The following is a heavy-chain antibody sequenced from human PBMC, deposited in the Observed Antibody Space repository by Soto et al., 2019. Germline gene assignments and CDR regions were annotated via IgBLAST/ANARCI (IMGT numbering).Heavy chain of an antibody. CDR2: ISSSSSTI. CDR3: ARPLPFDYGGTPFDY. D-gene: IGHD4-17*01. CDR1: GFTFSSYS. J-gene: IGHJ4*02. V-gene: IGHV3-48*02. Sequence: EVQLVESGGGLVQPGGSLRLSCAASGFTFSSYSMNWVRQAPGKGLEWVSYISSSSSTIYYADSVKGRLTISRDNAKNSLYLQMNSLRDEDTAVYYCARPLPFDYGGTPFDYWGQGTLVTVSS.